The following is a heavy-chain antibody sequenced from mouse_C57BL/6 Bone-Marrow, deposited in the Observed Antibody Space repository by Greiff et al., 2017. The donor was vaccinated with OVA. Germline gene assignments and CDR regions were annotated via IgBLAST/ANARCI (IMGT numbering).Heavy chain of an antibody. V-gene: IGHV6-3*01. CDR1: GFTFSNYW. CDR2: IRLKSDNYAT. D-gene: IGHD2-2*01. CDR3: TEKIGLRRWAMDY. Sequence: EVMLVESGGGLVQPGGSMKLSCVASGFTFSNYWMNWVRQSPEKGLEWVAQIRLKSDNYATHYAESVKGRFTISRDDSKSSVYQQMNNLRAEDTGIYYCTEKIGLRRWAMDYWGQGTSVTVSS. J-gene: IGHJ4*01.